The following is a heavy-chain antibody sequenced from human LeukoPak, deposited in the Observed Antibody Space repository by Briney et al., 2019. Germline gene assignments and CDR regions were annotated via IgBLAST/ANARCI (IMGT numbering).Heavy chain of an antibody. Sequence: PSEALSLTCAVYGWSFNDHYWNWIRQPPGKGLEWIGEINARGDTNSNPSLKSRVTISVDSSKNQFSLTLRSMIAADTAVYYCARGQVPAARGYNWSDPWGQGTLVTVSS. V-gene: IGHV4-34*01. D-gene: IGHD2-2*01. CDR1: GWSFNDHY. J-gene: IGHJ5*02. CDR3: ARGQVPAARGYNWSDP. CDR2: INARGDT.